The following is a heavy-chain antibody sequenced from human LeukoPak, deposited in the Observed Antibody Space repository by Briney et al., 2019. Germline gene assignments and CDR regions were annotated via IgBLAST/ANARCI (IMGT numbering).Heavy chain of an antibody. Sequence: SQTLSFTCAISGDSVSGSPAVWNWIRQSPSRCLEWLGRAYYRSKWYIDYAVSVKGRITITPDTSKNQFSLQLNSVTPEDTAVYYCARGAVRGGTNFDYWGQGTLVTVSS. CDR3: ARGAVRGGTNFDY. CDR1: GDSVSGSPAV. CDR2: AYYRSKWYI. J-gene: IGHJ4*02. V-gene: IGHV6-1*01. D-gene: IGHD3-10*01.